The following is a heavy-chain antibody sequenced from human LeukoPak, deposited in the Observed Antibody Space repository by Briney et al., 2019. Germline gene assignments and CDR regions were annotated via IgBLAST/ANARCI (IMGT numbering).Heavy chain of an antibody. J-gene: IGHJ4*02. CDR2: IDHSGST. CDR1: GGSFSGYY. CDR3: ARMTRVGALFDY. D-gene: IGHD1-26*01. Sequence: PSETLSLTCAVYGGSFSGYYWSWIRQPPGKGLEWIGEIDHSGSTNYNPSLKSRVTMSVDTSKNQFSLKLSSVTAADTAVYYCARMTRVGALFDYWGQGTLVTVSS. V-gene: IGHV4-34*01.